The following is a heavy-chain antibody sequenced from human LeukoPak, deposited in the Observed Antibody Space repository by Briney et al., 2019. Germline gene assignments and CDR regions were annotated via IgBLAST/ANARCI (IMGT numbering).Heavy chain of an antibody. CDR2: INTDGSST. D-gene: IGHD3-10*01. J-gene: IGHJ4*02. Sequence: QTGGSLRLSCAASGFTFSSYWMHWVRQAPGKGLVWVSRINTDGSSTSYADSVKGRFTISRDNAKKTLYLQMNSLRAEDTAVYYCAREPTDYYGSGSKHLYWGQGTLVTVSS. CDR1: GFTFSSYW. V-gene: IGHV3-74*01. CDR3: AREPTDYYGSGSKHLY.